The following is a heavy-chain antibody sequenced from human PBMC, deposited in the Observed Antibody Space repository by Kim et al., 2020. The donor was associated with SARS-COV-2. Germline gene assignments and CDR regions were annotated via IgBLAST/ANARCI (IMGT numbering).Heavy chain of an antibody. V-gene: IGHV1-8*01. Sequence: ASVKVSCKASGYTFTSYDINLVRQATGQGLEWMGWMNPNSGNTGYAQKFQGRVTMTRNTSISTAYMELSSLRSEDTAVYYWARGHLKSIVVVIAPRPYYYYLDVWGKGTTVTVSS. CDR2: MNPNSGNT. CDR3: ARGHLKSIVVVIAPRPYYYYLDV. J-gene: IGHJ6*03. D-gene: IGHD2-21*01. CDR1: GYTFTSYD.